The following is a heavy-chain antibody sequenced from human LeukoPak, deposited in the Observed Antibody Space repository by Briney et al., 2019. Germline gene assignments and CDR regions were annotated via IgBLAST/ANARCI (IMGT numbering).Heavy chain of an antibody. J-gene: IGHJ3*02. CDR2: FDPEDGET. D-gene: IGHD1-7*01. CDR1: GYTLTESS. V-gene: IGHV1-24*01. Sequence: ASVKVSCKVSGYTLTESSMHWVRQAPGKGLEWMGGFDPEDGETIYAQKFQGRVTMTEDTSTDTAYMELSSLRSEDTAVYYCATVSPITGTTLSSPGAFDIWGQGTMVTVSS. CDR3: ATVSPITGTTLSSPGAFDI.